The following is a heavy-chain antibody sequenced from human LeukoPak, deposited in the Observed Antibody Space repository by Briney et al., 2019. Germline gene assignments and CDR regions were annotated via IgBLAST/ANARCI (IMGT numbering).Heavy chain of an antibody. J-gene: IGHJ4*02. CDR3: AKDREWLGYFDY. CDR1: GITLSNYG. V-gene: IGHV3-23*01. CDR2: LSGSGGGI. Sequence: GGSLRLSCAVSGITLSNYGMSWVRQAPGKGLEWVAGLSGSGGGINYADSVQGRFTISRDNPKNTLYLQMNSLRAEDTAVYYCAKDREWLGYFDYWGQGTLVTVSS. D-gene: IGHD6-19*01.